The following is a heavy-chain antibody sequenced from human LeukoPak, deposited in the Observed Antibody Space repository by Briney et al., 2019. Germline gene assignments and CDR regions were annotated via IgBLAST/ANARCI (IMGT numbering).Heavy chain of an antibody. Sequence: QTGGSLRLSCAASGFTFSNYGVTWVRQAPGKGLEWVSVISGGGDTTFYADFVKGRFTISRDNSKNTLFLQMNSLRAEDTAVYHCARVRSGYYLDTWGQGTLVTVSS. J-gene: IGHJ4*02. CDR2: ISGGGDTT. D-gene: IGHD3-3*01. V-gene: IGHV3-23*01. CDR3: ARVRSGYYLDT. CDR1: GFTFSNYG.